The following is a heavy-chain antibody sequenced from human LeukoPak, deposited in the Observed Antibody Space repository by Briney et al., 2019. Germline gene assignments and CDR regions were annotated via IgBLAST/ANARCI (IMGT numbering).Heavy chain of an antibody. CDR1: GGSISSGDYY. D-gene: IGHD3-10*01. J-gene: IGHJ3*02. CDR3: ARGFSGGSGSYWGDAFDI. Sequence: SQTLSLTCTVSGGSISSGDYYWSWIRQPPGKGLEWIGYNYYSGSTYYNPSLKSRVTISVDTSKNQFSLKLSSVTAADTAVYYCARGFSGGSGSYWGDAFDIWGQGTMVTVSS. V-gene: IGHV4-30-4*01. CDR2: NYYSGST.